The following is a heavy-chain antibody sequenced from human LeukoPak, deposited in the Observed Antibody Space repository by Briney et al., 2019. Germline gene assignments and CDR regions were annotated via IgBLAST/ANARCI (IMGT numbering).Heavy chain of an antibody. D-gene: IGHD2-2*01. J-gene: IGHJ4*02. CDR1: GYTFTGYY. V-gene: IGHV1-18*04. CDR2: ISAYNGNT. Sequence: ASVKVSCKASGYTFTGYYMHWVRQAPGQGLEWMGWISAYNGNTNYAQKLQGRVTMTTDTSTSTAYMELRSLRSDDTAVYYCASDGAYQPPRYWGQGTLVTVSS. CDR3: ASDGAYQPPRY.